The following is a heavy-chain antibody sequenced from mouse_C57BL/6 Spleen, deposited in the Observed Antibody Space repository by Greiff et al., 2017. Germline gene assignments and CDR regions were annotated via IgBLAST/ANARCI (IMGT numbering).Heavy chain of an antibody. CDR3: TTGMITTVEDY. Sequence: VQLQQSGAELVRPGASVKLSCTASGFNIKDDYMHWVKQRPEQGLEWIGWIDPENGDTEYASKFQGKATITADTSSNTAYLQLSSLTSEDTAVYYGTTGMITTVEDYWGQGTTLTVSS. CDR2: IDPENGDT. D-gene: IGHD1-1*01. V-gene: IGHV14-4*01. CDR1: GFNIKDDY. J-gene: IGHJ2*01.